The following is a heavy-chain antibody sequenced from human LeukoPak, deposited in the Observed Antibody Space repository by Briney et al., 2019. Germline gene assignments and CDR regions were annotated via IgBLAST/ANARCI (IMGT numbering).Heavy chain of an antibody. CDR2: IRYDGSNK. Sequence: GGSLRLSCAASGFTFSSYGMHWVRQAPGKGLEWVAFIRYDGSNKYYADSVKGRFTISRDISENTLYLQMNALRAEDTAVYYCASRVVTSFDYWGQGILVTVSS. CDR1: GFTFSSYG. D-gene: IGHD3-3*01. V-gene: IGHV3-30*02. CDR3: ASRVVTSFDY. J-gene: IGHJ4*02.